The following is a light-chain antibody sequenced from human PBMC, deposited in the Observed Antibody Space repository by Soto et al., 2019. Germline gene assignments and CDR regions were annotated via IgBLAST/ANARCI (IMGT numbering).Light chain of an antibody. Sequence: DIQMTQSPSSLSASVGDRVTITCRASQTISSYLNWYQQKPGKAPKLLIYAASILQNGVKSRFSGRGSGTDFPLTISSLQPEDFASYYCQHSHSSPYTFGQGTKLYIK. V-gene: IGKV1-39*01. CDR3: QHSHSSPYT. CDR2: AAS. CDR1: QTISSY. J-gene: IGKJ2*01.